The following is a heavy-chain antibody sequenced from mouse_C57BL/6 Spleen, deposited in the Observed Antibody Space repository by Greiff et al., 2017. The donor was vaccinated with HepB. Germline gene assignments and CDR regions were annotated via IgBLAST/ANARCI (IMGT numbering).Heavy chain of an antibody. CDR1: GYTFTSYG. D-gene: IGHD1-1*01. CDR2: IYPRSGNT. V-gene: IGHV1-81*01. CDR3: ARYTEYYGSSSYFGV. J-gene: IGHJ1*03. Sequence: VKLQQSGAELARPGASVKLSCKASGYTFTSYGISWVKQRTGQGLEWIGEIYPRSGNTYYNEKFKGKATLTADKSSSTAYMEIRSLTAEDSAVYFCARYTEYYGSSSYFGVWGTGTTVTVSS.